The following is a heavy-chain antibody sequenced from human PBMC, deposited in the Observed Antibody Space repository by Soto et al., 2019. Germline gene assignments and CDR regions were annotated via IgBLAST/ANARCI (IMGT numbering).Heavy chain of an antibody. V-gene: IGHV3-23*01. Sequence: GGSLRLSCAASGITFSSYAMSWVRQAPGKGLEWVSTVSGSGANTYYADSVKGRFTISRDNSENTLYLQMISLRAEDMAIYYCAKGPHSSGWHYFDYWGQGTLVTVSS. CDR3: AKGPHSSGWHYFDY. D-gene: IGHD6-19*01. CDR1: GITFSSYA. J-gene: IGHJ4*02. CDR2: VSGSGANT.